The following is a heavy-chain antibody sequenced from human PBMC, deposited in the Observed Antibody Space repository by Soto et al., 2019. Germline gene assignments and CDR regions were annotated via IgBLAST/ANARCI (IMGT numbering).Heavy chain of an antibody. J-gene: IGHJ5*02. Sequence: QLQLQESGPGLVKPSETLSLTCTVSGGSISSSSYYWGWIRQPPGKGLEWIGSIYYSGSTYYNPSLKSRVTISVDTSKNQFSLKLSSVTAADTAVYYCARSLPVNYDFWSGYYGYNWFDPWGQGTLVTVSS. CDR3: ARSLPVNYDFWSGYYGYNWFDP. CDR1: GGSISSSSYY. CDR2: IYYSGST. D-gene: IGHD3-3*01. V-gene: IGHV4-39*01.